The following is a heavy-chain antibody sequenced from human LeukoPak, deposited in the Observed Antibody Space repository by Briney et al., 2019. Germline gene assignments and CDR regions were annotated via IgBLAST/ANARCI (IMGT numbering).Heavy chain of an antibody. CDR1: GGSFSGYY. V-gene: IGHV4-34*01. CDR2: INHSGST. Sequence: PSETLSLTCAVYGGSFSGYYWSWTRQPPGKGLEWIGEINHSGSTNYNPSLKSRVTISVDTPKNQFSLKLSSVTAADTAVYYCARGHSVYGSGSYSYYFDYWGQGTLVTVSS. J-gene: IGHJ4*02. CDR3: ARGHSVYGSGSYSYYFDY. D-gene: IGHD3-10*01.